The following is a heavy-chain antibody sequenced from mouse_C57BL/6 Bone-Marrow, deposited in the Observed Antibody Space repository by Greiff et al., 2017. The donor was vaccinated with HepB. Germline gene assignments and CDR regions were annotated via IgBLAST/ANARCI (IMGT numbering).Heavy chain of an antibody. Sequence: QVQLKESGAELAKPGASVKLSCKASGYTFTSYWMHWVKQRPGQGLEWIGMIHPNSGSTNYNEKFKSKATLTVDKSSSTAYMQLSSLTSEDSAVYYCARERDYYGSSSPFDYWGQGTTLTVSS. V-gene: IGHV1-64*01. CDR3: ARERDYYGSSSPFDY. CDR1: GYTFTSYW. D-gene: IGHD1-1*01. CDR2: IHPNSGST. J-gene: IGHJ2*01.